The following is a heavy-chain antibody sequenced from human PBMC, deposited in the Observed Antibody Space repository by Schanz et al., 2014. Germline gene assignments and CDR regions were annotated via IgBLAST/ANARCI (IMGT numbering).Heavy chain of an antibody. CDR1: GFTVSSNY. Sequence: EVQLVESGGGLVQPGGSLRLSCVASGFTVSSNYMSWVRQAPGKGLEWVSLIYSGGDTNYAGSVKGRFTISRDGSKNTLYLQLNSLRVEDTAVYYCARDPLIVAAFDYWGQGTLVTVSS. CDR2: IYSGGDT. J-gene: IGHJ4*02. D-gene: IGHD2-21*01. V-gene: IGHV3-66*01. CDR3: ARDPLIVAAFDY.